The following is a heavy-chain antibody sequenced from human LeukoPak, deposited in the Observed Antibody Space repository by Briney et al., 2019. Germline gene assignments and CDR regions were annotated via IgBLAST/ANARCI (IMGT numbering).Heavy chain of an antibody. CDR1: GFTFGFYW. V-gene: IGHV3-7*01. Sequence: PGGSLRLSCAASGFTFGFYWMSWVRQAPGKGLEWVANIKQDGSEKYYVDSVKGRFTISRDNSKNSLYLQMNSLRAEDTAMFYCARGYDTVTGSYPPDYWGQGTLVTVSS. CDR2: IKQDGSEK. CDR3: ARGYDTVTGSYPPDY. D-gene: IGHD3-9*01. J-gene: IGHJ4*02.